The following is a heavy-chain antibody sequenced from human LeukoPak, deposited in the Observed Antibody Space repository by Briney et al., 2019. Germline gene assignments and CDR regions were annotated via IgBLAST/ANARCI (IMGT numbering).Heavy chain of an antibody. D-gene: IGHD3-10*01. CDR2: ISPSGTDI. Sequence: GGSLRLSCAVSGFTFTDTYMTWIRQAPGKGLESLSYISPSGTDISYADSVKGRFTISRDNAKNSLYLQMNSLRAEDTAVYYCARDPSMIRGENTPYFDYWGQGTLVTVSS. V-gene: IGHV3-11*01. CDR1: GFTFTDTY. J-gene: IGHJ4*02. CDR3: ARDPSMIRGENTPYFDY.